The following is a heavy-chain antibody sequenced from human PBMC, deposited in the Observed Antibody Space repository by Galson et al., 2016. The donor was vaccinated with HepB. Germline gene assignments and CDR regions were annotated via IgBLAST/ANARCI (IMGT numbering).Heavy chain of an antibody. CDR2: IYAGDSET. CDR1: GYSFTSYW. J-gene: IGHJ4*02. Sequence: QSGAEVKKPGESLKISCKGSGYSFTSYWIGWVRQMPGKGLEWMGIIYAGDSETRYSPSFQGQVAISAEKSNTTAYLQWSSLKASDTAIYFCARAPWVRSGISYFDYWGQGILVTVSS. CDR3: ARAPWVRSGISYFDY. D-gene: IGHD6-19*01. V-gene: IGHV5-51*01.